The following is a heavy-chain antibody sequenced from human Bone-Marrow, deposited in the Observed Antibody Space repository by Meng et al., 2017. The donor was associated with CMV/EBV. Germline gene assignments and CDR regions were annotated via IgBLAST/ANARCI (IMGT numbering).Heavy chain of an antibody. CDR2: MNPNSGNT. D-gene: IGHD2-2*01. Sequence: ASVKVSCKASGYTFTSYDINWVRQATGQGLEWMGWMNPNSGNTGYAQKFQGRVTMTRNTSISTAYMELSSLRSEDTAVYYCARALGYCSSTSCPGPFDPWGPGNLVNVAS. CDR3: ARALGYCSSTSCPGPFDP. V-gene: IGHV1-8*01. CDR1: GYTFTSYD. J-gene: IGHJ5*02.